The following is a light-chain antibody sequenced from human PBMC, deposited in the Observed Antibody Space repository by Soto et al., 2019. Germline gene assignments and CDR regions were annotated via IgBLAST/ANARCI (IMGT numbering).Light chain of an antibody. J-gene: IGKJ3*01. CDR2: DAS. V-gene: IGKV3-11*01. Sequence: EIVLTQSPATLSLSPGERATLSCRASQSVSSYLAWYQQKPGQAPRLLIYDASNRATGIPARFSGSGSGTDFTLTISSLEPEDFAVYYCQQRSNWPHLEVAFGPGTKVDIK. CDR1: QSVSSY. CDR3: QQRSNWPHLEVA.